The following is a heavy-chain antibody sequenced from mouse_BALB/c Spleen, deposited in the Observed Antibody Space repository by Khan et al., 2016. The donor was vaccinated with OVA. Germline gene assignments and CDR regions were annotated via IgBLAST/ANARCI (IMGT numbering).Heavy chain of an antibody. J-gene: IGHJ4*01. V-gene: IGHV1-18*01. CDR1: GYTFPEYT. CDR2: INPKNGGT. CDR3: ARDAGRY. D-gene: IGHD3-3*01. Sequence: VQLQQSGPELVKPGASVKISCKTSGYTFPEYTVHWVKQSLGKSLDWIGVINPKNGGTAYNQKFKGKATLTVDKSSSTAYMEFRILTSEDSAVXYCARDAGRYWGPGTSVPVAS.